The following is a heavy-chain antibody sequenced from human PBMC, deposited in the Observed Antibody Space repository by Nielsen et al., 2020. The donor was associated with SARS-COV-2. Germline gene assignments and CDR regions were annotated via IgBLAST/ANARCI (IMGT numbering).Heavy chain of an antibody. V-gene: IGHV3-23*01. D-gene: IGHD6-13*01. J-gene: IGHJ3*02. Sequence: GESLKISCAASGFTFSGYAMSWVRQAPGKGLEWVSAISGSGGSTYYADSVKGRFTISRDNSKNTLYLQMNSLRAEDTAVYYCAKGIAAAGWSAFDIWGQGTMVTVSS. CDR3: AKGIAAAGWSAFDI. CDR2: ISGSGGST. CDR1: GFTFSGYA.